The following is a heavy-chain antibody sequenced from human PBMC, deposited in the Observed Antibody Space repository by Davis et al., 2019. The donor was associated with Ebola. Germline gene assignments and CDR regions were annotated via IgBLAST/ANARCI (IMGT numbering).Heavy chain of an antibody. CDR1: GYSFTSYW. D-gene: IGHD3-22*01. CDR2: IYPGDSDT. J-gene: IGHJ3*02. CDR3: ARLAYYYDSSGYHRGAFDI. Sequence: KISCKASGYSFTSYWIGWVRQTPGKGLEWMGIIYPGDSDTRYSPSFQGQVTIPADKSISTAYLQWSSLKASDTAMYYCARLAYYYDSSGYHRGAFDIWGQGTMVTVSS. V-gene: IGHV5-51*01.